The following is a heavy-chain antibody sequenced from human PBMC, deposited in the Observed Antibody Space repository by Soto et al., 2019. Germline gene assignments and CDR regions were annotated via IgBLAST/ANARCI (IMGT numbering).Heavy chain of an antibody. CDR1: GFTFSTYA. CDR3: DPHRPYGVFDAHDI. Sequence: PGGSLRLSCVASGFTFSTYAMSWVRQAPGKGLEWVSAVSANNINTYYTDSVKGRFSISRDNSINLLYLQMNSLRTEDTAVYYCDPHRPYGVFDAHDIWGQGTMVTVSS. J-gene: IGHJ3*02. V-gene: IGHV3-23*01. D-gene: IGHD4-17*01. CDR2: VSANNINT.